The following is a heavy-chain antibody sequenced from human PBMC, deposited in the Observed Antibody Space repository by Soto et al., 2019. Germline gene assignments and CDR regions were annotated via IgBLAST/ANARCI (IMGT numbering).Heavy chain of an antibody. J-gene: IGHJ6*03. CDR2: IYYSGST. D-gene: IGHD3-10*01. Sequence: SETLSLTCTVSGGSISNYYWSWIRQPPGKGLEWIGYIYYSGSTNYNPSLKSRVTISVDTSKNQFSLKLSSVTAADTAVYYCARVVLLEYYYYMDVWGKGTTVTVSS. CDR3: ARVVLLEYYYYMDV. CDR1: GGSISNYY. V-gene: IGHV4-59*01.